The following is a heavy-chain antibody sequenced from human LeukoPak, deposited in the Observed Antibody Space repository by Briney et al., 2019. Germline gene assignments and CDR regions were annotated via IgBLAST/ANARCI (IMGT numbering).Heavy chain of an antibody. CDR1: GDSVSSNSAA. V-gene: IGHV6-1*01. D-gene: IGHD6-25*01. J-gene: IGHJ6*02. Sequence: SQTLSLTRAISGDSVSSNSAAWNWIRQSPSRGLEWLGRTYYRSKWYNDYAVSVKSRITINPDTSKSQFSLQLNSVTPEDTAVYYCARSPADVDYYYYGMDVWGQGTTVTVSS. CDR2: TYYRSKWYN. CDR3: ARSPADVDYYYYGMDV.